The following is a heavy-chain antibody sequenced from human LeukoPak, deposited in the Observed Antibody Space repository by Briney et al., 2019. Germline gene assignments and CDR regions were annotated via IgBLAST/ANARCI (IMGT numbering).Heavy chain of an antibody. J-gene: IGHJ4*02. CDR1: GGSVSSGSYY. CDR3: AREQTIATRYFDY. D-gene: IGHD6-6*01. Sequence: SSETLSLTCTVSGGSVSSGSYYWSWIRQPPGKGLEWIGYIYYSGSTNYNPSLKSRVIISVDTSKNQFSLKLSSVTAADTAVYYCAREQTIATRYFDYWGQGTLVAVSS. CDR2: IYYSGST. V-gene: IGHV4-61*01.